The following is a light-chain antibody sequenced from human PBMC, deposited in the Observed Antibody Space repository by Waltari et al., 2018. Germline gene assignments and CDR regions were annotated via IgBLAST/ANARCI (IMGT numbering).Light chain of an antibody. CDR1: QSVSGSN. CDR2: GAS. Sequence: EILLTQSPGTLSLSPGERATLSCRASQSVSGSNLAWYQQKPGQAPRLLISGASSRAAGVPDTFSGSGSGTDFTLTISRLEPEDFAVYHCQQYGSSPWTFGQGTKVEIK. J-gene: IGKJ1*01. V-gene: IGKV3-20*01. CDR3: QQYGSSPWT.